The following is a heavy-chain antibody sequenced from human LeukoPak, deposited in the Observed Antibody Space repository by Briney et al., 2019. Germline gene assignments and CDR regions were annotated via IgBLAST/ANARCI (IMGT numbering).Heavy chain of an antibody. CDR1: GGSIRSYN. V-gene: IGHV4-59*01. D-gene: IGHD3-22*01. Sequence: PSETLSLTCTVSGGSIRSYNWSGIRQPPGKGVEWIGYIYYSGNTNQDPPLKSRVTISVDTSKIHFSLNPTSVTAADTAVYYCARLTYSYDSSGIGAWYFDLWGRGTLVTVSS. J-gene: IGHJ2*01. CDR3: ARLTYSYDSSGIGAWYFDL. CDR2: IYYSGNT.